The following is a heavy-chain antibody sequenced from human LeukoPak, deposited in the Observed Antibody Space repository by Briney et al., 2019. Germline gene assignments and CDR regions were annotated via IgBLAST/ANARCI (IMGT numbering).Heavy chain of an antibody. CDR3: ARQTRYCGGDCNSFDY. J-gene: IGHJ4*02. CDR1: GYRFTNYW. Sequence: GESLKISCKGSGYRFTNYWIGWVRQMPGQGLEWMGVIYPGDSDTRYSPSSQGQVTMSADKSISTAYLQWSSLKASDTAMYYCARQTRYCGGDCNSFDYWGQGTLVTVSP. CDR2: IYPGDSDT. D-gene: IGHD2-21*02. V-gene: IGHV5-51*01.